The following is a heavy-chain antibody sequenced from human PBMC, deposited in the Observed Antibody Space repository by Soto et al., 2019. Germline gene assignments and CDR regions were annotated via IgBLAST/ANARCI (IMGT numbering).Heavy chain of an antibody. J-gene: IGHJ4*02. V-gene: IGHV3-23*01. D-gene: IGHD4-17*01. Sequence: EVQLLESGGGLVQPGGSVRLSCAASGFTFNNYAMAWVRQAPGKGLEWVSSISGSGDATYYPASVQGRFTISRDNYRNTLSLQMNSLRDEDMAVYFCTTDQDPGGDDDPPFDYWGQGTLVTVSA. CDR3: TTDQDPGGDDDPPFDY. CDR2: ISGSGDAT. CDR1: GFTFNNYA.